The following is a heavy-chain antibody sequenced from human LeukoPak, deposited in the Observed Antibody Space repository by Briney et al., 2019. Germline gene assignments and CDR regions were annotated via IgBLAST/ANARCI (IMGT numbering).Heavy chain of an antibody. Sequence: SVKVSCKASGGTFSSYAISWVRQAPGQGLEWMGRIIPIFGTANYAQKFQGRVTITTDESTSTAYMKLSSLRSEDTAVYYCARGPMIVVVRFDYWGQGTLVTVSS. V-gene: IGHV1-69*05. D-gene: IGHD3-22*01. CDR3: ARGPMIVVVRFDY. CDR2: IIPIFGTA. CDR1: GGTFSSYA. J-gene: IGHJ4*02.